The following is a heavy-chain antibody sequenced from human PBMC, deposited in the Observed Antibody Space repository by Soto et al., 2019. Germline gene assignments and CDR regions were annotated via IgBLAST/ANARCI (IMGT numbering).Heavy chain of an antibody. CDR1: GAPISSNDYF. CDR2: MHTSGGT. CDR3: AGLVVGATRHSDVDH. J-gene: IGHJ5*02. Sequence: PSETLSLTCTVSGAPISSNDYFWAWIRQPPGGGLEFIASMHTSGGTYHASSLKSRATMSLDTSKNQFSLKLQSVTAADTATYYSAGLVVGATRHSDVDHCGQGTLVTVSS. V-gene: IGHV4-39*01. D-gene: IGHD2-15*01.